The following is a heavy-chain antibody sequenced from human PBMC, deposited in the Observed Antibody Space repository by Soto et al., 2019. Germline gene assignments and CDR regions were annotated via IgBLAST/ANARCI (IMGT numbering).Heavy chain of an antibody. CDR3: AKEIGGYVRPIDY. J-gene: IGHJ4*02. V-gene: IGHV3-23*01. CDR1: GFTFSSYA. D-gene: IGHD5-12*01. Sequence: GVSLRLSCAASGFTFSSYAMNWVRQAPGKGLEWVSTVSGGGGSTYYADSVKGRFTVSRDNSKNTLYLQMNSLRAEDTAVYYCAKEIGGYVRPIDYWGQGTLVTVSS. CDR2: VSGGGGST.